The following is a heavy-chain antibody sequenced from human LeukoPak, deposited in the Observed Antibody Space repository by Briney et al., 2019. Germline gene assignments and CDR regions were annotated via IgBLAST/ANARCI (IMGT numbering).Heavy chain of an antibody. CDR3: AKDPQENRSSWFIRYFDS. Sequence: GGSLRLSCVASGFTFGSYAMSWVRQAPGKGLEWVSATSGRGDYTYYADSVKGRFTISRDNSKNTVYLQMNSLRADDTALYYCAKDPQENRSSWFIRYFDSWGQGSLVTVFS. J-gene: IGHJ4*02. V-gene: IGHV3-23*01. CDR1: GFTFGSYA. D-gene: IGHD6-13*01. CDR2: TSGRGDYT.